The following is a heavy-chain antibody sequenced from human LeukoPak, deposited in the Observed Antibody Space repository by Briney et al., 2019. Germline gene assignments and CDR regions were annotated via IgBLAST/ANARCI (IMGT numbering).Heavy chain of an antibody. CDR3: ARAETDYYDSSGYFDY. CDR2: ISAYNGNT. D-gene: IGHD3-22*01. J-gene: IGHJ4*02. Sequence: ASVKVSCKASGYTFTSYGISWVRQAPGQGLEWMGWISAYNGNTNYAQKLQGRVTMTTDTSTSTAYMELRSLRSEDTAVYYCARAETDYYDSSGYFDYWGQGTLVTVSS. CDR1: GYTFTSYG. V-gene: IGHV1-18*01.